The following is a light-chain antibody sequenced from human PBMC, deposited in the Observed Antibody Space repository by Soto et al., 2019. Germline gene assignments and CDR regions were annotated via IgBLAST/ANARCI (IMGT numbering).Light chain of an antibody. J-gene: IGKJ1*01. Sequence: ETVLTQSPGTLSLSPGERATLFCRASQSVTGNYLAWYQQKPGQAPRLLIYGASSRATGIPDRFSGSGSGTDFTLPISRLEPEDYAVYYCQQHGTSPPSWTFGQGTKVEIK. V-gene: IGKV3-20*01. CDR3: QQHGTSPPSWT. CDR2: GAS. CDR1: QSVTGNY.